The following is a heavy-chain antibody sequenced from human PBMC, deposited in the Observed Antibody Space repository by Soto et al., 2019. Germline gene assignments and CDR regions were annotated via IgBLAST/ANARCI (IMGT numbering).Heavy chain of an antibody. CDR1: GGSFSGYY. V-gene: IGHV4-34*01. Sequence: PSETLSLTCAVYGGSFSGYYWSWIRQPPGKGLEWIGEINHSGSTNYNPSFNSRVTISVDTSKNQFSLKLSSVTAADTAVYYCARDDYDYVWGSYRFSGSDAFDIWGQGTMVT. D-gene: IGHD3-16*02. J-gene: IGHJ3*02. CDR2: INHSGST. CDR3: ARDDYDYVWGSYRFSGSDAFDI.